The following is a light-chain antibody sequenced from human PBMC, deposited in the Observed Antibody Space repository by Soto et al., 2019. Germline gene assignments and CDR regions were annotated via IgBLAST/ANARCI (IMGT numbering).Light chain of an antibody. J-gene: IGKJ4*01. V-gene: IGKV3-20*01. CDR1: QTVSSSY. Sequence: EIVLTQSPDTLSLSPGESATLFCGASQTVSSSYLAWYQQKPGQAPRLLMSATSKRATGIPDRFSGSGSGTEFTLTISGREAEDFAVFYCQHYGGTPLTFGGGTKVEIK. CDR3: QHYGGTPLT. CDR2: ATS.